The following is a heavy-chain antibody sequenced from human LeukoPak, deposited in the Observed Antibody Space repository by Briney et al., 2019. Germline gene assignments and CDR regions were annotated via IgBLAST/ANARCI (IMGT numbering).Heavy chain of an antibody. CDR2: IRYDGSNK. V-gene: IGHV3-30*02. CDR3: AKDGRLLWFGELLFLALDY. CDR1: GFTFSSYG. J-gene: IGHJ4*02. D-gene: IGHD3-10*01. Sequence: GGSLRLSCAASGFTFSSYGMHWVRQAPGKGLEWVAFIRYDGSNKYYADSVKGRFTISRDNSKNTLYLQMNGLRAEDTAVYYCAKDGRLLWFGELLFLALDYWGQGTLVTVSS.